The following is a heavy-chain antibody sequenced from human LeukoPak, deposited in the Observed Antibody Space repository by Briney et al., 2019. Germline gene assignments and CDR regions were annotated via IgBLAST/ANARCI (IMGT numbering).Heavy chain of an antibody. CDR1: GGSISSHY. V-gene: IGHV4-59*11. CDR3: ASAPLGYCSGGSCYPFSFGY. Sequence: SETLSLTCTVSGGSISSHYWSWIRQTPGKGLEWIGYIYYSGSTNYNPSLKSRVTISVETSKNQFSLKLSSVTAADTAVYYCASAPLGYCSGGSCYPFSFGYWGQGTLVTVSS. D-gene: IGHD2-15*01. CDR2: IYYSGST. J-gene: IGHJ4*02.